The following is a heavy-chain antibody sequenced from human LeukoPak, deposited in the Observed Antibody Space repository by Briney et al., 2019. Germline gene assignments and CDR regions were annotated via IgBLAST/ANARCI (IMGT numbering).Heavy chain of an antibody. CDR3: AKETHPLAVAAYYFDY. J-gene: IGHJ4*02. D-gene: IGHD6-19*01. CDR1: GFTFDDYA. Sequence: GGSLRLSCAASGFTFDDYAMHWVRQAPGKGLEWVSGISWNSGSIGYADSVKGRFTISRDNAKNSLYLQMNSLRAEDTALYYCAKETHPLAVAAYYFDYWGQGTLVTVSS. CDR2: ISWNSGSI. V-gene: IGHV3-9*01.